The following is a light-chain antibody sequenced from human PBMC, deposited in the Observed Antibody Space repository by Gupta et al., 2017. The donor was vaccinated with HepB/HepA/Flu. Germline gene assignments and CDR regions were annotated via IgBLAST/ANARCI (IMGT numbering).Light chain of an antibody. CDR3: GTWDSSLSAWM. V-gene: IGLV1-51*02. Sequence: QSVLTQSPSVSAALGRKVTTSCSGSSHYIGYNYVSWYQQLPGTAPKLLIYEENMRPSGIPDRFSGSKPGTSATLSITGLQTGEEADYYCGTWDSSLSAWMFGGGTKLTVL. CDR1: SHYIGYNY. J-gene: IGLJ3*02. CDR2: EEN.